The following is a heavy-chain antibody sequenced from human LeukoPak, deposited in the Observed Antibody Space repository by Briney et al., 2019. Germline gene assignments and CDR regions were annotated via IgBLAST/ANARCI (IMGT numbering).Heavy chain of an antibody. CDR1: GGSISSYY. CDR3: ARLAGYYYDSSGYSNDAFDI. CDR2: IYCSGST. J-gene: IGHJ3*02. V-gene: IGHV4-59*08. Sequence: PSETLSLTCTVSGGSISSYYWSWIRQPPGKGLEWIGYIYCSGSTNYNPSLKSRVTISVDTSKNQFSLKLSSVTAADTAVYYCARLAGYYYDSSGYSNDAFDIWGQGTMVTVSS. D-gene: IGHD3-22*01.